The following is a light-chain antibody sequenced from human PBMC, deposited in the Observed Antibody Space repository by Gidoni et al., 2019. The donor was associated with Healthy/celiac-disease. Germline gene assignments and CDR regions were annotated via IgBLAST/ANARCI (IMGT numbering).Light chain of an antibody. J-gene: IGKJ4*01. V-gene: IGKV3-20*01. CDR2: GAA. Sequence: EMVLTQSPGTLSLSPGERATLSCRASQSVSSSYLAWYQQKPGQAPRLLIYGAASRATGIPDRFSGSGSGTDFTLTISRLEPEDFAVYYCQQYCSSPQVTFGGGTKVEIK. CDR3: QQYCSSPQVT. CDR1: QSVSSSY.